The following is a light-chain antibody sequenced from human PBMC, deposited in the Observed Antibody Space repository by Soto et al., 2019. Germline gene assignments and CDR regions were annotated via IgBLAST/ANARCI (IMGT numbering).Light chain of an antibody. Sequence: DIQMTQCPSTLSASVGDRVTITCRASESISNYLAWYQQRAGAAPKLLIYKASGLETGVPSRFSGSGSGTEFTLIISSLQPDDFATYHCQQYDSYPWTFGQGTKVEIK. CDR2: KAS. CDR1: ESISNY. CDR3: QQYDSYPWT. J-gene: IGKJ1*01. V-gene: IGKV1-5*03.